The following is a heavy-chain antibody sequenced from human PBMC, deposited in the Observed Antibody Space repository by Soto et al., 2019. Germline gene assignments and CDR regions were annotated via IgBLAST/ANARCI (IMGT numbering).Heavy chain of an antibody. V-gene: IGHV4-4*07. CDR2: IPNSGTT. CDR1: GDSISNYY. CDR3: ARGPNCGNQCYFAY. J-gene: IGHJ4*02. D-gene: IGHD2-21*01. Sequence: QVHLQESGPELVKPSETLSLTCSVFGDSISNYYWSWVRQPAGKGREYIGRIPNSGTTNYNPSLESRVTMSVDPSKYQISLKLSSATAADTAVYYCARGPNCGNQCYFAYWGQGTLVTVSS.